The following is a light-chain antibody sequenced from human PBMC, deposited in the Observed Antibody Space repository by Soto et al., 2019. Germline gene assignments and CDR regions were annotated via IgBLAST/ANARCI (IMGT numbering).Light chain of an antibody. V-gene: IGKV3-11*01. J-gene: IGKJ5*01. Sequence: EIVVTQSPATLSLSPGERATLSCRASQSVSSYLAWYQQKPGQAPRLLIYDASNRATGIPARFSGSGSGTDFTLTISSLEPEDFAVYYCQQRSNWPPLFGQGTRLEIK. CDR2: DAS. CDR3: QQRSNWPPL. CDR1: QSVSSY.